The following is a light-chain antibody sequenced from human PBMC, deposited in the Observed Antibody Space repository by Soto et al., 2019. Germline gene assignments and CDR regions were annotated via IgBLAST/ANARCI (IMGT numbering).Light chain of an antibody. V-gene: IGKV3-20*01. CDR3: HHYGDPQWP. Sequence: ILVTQSPGTLSLSPGESATLSCRASHTGSNSALAWYQQKSGQAPRLLIYGVSTRATGSPDSFSGSGFGTEFPLTISSLEPDDFAVYICHHYGDPQWPFGPGTKVEIK. CDR1: HTGSNSA. CDR2: GVS. J-gene: IGKJ1*01.